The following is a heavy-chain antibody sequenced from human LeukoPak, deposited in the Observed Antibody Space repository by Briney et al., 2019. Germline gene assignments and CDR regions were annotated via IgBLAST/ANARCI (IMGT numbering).Heavy chain of an antibody. D-gene: IGHD2-8*01. V-gene: IGHV1-8*01. J-gene: IGHJ6*03. CDR1: GYTFTSYD. CDR3: ARVTGYCTNSVCYSYYYYYYMDA. CDR2: MNPNSGNT. Sequence: VASVTVSCKASGYTFTSYDINWVRQATGQGLEWMGWMNPNSGNTGYAQKFQGRVTMTRNTSISTAYMELSSLRSEDTAVYYCARVTGYCTNSVCYSYYYYYYMDAWGKGTTVTVSS.